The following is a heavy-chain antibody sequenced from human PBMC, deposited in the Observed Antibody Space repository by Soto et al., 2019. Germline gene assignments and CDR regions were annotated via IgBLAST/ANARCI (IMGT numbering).Heavy chain of an antibody. D-gene: IGHD6-19*01. CDR1: GFTFSSYA. J-gene: IGHJ4*02. Sequence: EVQLLESGGGLVQPGRSLRLSCAASGFTFSSYAMNWVRQAPGKGLEWVSAMSGTGGSTYYADSVKGRFTLSRDNSKNTLYLQMSSLRVEDTAVFYCAKAGFSSGWSPSYFDYWGQGNLVTVSS. V-gene: IGHV3-23*01. CDR3: AKAGFSSGWSPSYFDY. CDR2: MSGTGGST.